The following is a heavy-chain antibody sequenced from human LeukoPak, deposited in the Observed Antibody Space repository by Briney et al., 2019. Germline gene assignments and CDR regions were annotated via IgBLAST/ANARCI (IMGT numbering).Heavy chain of an antibody. V-gene: IGHV4-39*01. CDR2: IYYSGST. J-gene: IGHJ4*02. CDR1: GYSISSSNSY. Sequence: SEALSLTCTVSGYSISSSNSYWGWIRQPAGKGLEWIGSIYYSGSTYYNPSLKSRVTISVDTSKNQFSLKLSSVTAADTAVYYCAALKWIAVAGKDYWGQGTLVTVSS. CDR3: AALKWIAVAGKDY. D-gene: IGHD6-19*01.